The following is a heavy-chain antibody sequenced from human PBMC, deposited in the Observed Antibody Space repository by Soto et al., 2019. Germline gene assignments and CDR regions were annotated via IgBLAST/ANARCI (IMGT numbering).Heavy chain of an antibody. CDR2: ISAYNGNT. CDR3: ARAKVVAATPWWYDS. J-gene: IGHJ5*01. CDR1: GYTFTSYG. D-gene: IGHD2-15*01. Sequence: ASVKGSCKASGYTFTSYGISWVRQAPGQGLEWMGWISAYNGNTNYAQKLQGRVTMTTDTSTSTAYMELRSLRSDDTAVYYCARAKVVAATPWWYDSWGQGTRVTVSS. V-gene: IGHV1-18*01.